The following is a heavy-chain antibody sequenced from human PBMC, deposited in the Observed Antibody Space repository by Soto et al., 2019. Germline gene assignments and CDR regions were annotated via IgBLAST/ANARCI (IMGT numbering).Heavy chain of an antibody. CDR1: GFTFSSYG. CDR2: ISYDGSEK. J-gene: IGHJ5*02. V-gene: IGHV3-30*03. Sequence: PGGSLRLSCAASGFTFSSYGMHWVRQAPGKGLEWVAVISYDGSEKYHADSVKGRFTISRDNSKNTLYLQMNSLRAEDTAVYYWARKPETGPIVPLATWGRGTLV. D-gene: IGHD1-1*01. CDR3: ARKPETGPIVPLAT.